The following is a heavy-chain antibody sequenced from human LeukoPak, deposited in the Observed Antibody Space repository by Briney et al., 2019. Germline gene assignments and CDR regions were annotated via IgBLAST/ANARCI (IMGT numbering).Heavy chain of an antibody. CDR2: ISYDGGRK. CDR1: GFTFSSSG. Sequence: GRSLRLSCAASGFTFSSSGMHWVRQAPGKGLEWVSFISYDGGRKYYGDSVKGQFTISRDNSKNTLYLQMNRLTADDTAVYYCAKDRSTTWAFDYWGQGTLVTVSS. J-gene: IGHJ4*02. CDR3: AKDRSTTWAFDY. V-gene: IGHV3-30*18. D-gene: IGHD1-14*01.